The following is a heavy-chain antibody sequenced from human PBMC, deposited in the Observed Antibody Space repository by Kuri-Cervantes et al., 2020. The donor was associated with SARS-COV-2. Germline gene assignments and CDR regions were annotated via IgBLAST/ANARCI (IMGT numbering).Heavy chain of an antibody. CDR3: ARGVVVDSSGYRREVGAFDY. V-gene: IGHV3-21*01. D-gene: IGHD3-22*01. CDR1: GFSIQNHG. J-gene: IGHJ4*02. Sequence: GGSLRLSCAASGFSIQNHGIHWVRQAPGKGLEWVSAISGSGGSTYYADSVKGRFTISRDNAKNSLYLQMNSLRAEDTAVYYCARGVVVDSSGYRREVGAFDYWGQGTLVTVSS. CDR2: ISGSGGST.